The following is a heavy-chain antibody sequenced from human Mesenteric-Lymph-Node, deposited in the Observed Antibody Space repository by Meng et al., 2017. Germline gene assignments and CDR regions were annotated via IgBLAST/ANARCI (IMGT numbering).Heavy chain of an antibody. CDR2: INHSGST. D-gene: IGHD6-19*01. J-gene: IGHJ4*02. Sequence: GQRQRWGAVILKPSETPSLTCAVYGGSFSGYYWGWIRQPPGKGLEWIGEINHSGSTNYNPSLKSRVTISVDTSKNQFSLKLSSVTAADTAVYYCARGGVDVYSSGWYSTPRRRLDYWGQGTLVTVSS. CDR3: ARGGVDVYSSGWYSTPRRRLDY. V-gene: IGHV4-34*01. CDR1: GGSFSGYY.